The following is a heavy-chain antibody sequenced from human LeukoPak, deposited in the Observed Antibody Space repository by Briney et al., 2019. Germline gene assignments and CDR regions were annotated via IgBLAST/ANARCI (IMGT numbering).Heavy chain of an antibody. CDR3: ARGHLVTGVDY. V-gene: IGHV4-34*01. CDR1: GGSFSGYY. J-gene: IGHJ4*02. Sequence: SETLSLTCAVYGGSFSGYYWSWIRQPPGKGLEWIGEINHSGSTNYNPSLKSRVTISVDTSKNQFSLKLSSVTTADTAVYYCARGHLVTGVDYWGQGTLVTVSS. CDR2: INHSGST. D-gene: IGHD1-20*01.